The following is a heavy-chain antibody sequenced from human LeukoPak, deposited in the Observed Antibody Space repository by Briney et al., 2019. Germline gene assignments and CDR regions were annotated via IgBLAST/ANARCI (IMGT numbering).Heavy chain of an antibody. CDR1: GYSFTCYW. J-gene: IGHJ4*02. V-gene: IGHV5-51*01. D-gene: IGHD6-13*01. CDR2: IYPGDSDT. CDR3: ARLGIAAAGEGNGIDY. Sequence: GESLKISCKGSGYSFTCYWIGWVRQMPGKGLEWMGIIYPGDSDTRYSPSFQGQVTISADKSISTAYLQWSSLKASDTAMYYCARLGIAAAGEGNGIDYWGQGTLVTVSS.